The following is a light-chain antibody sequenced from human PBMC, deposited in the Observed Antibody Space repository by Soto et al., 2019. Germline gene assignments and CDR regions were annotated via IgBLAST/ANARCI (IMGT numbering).Light chain of an antibody. Sequence: QPVLTQSPSASASLGASVKLTCTLSSGHSSYAIAWHQQQPEKGPRYLMKVNSDGSHSKGDGIPDRFSGSSSGADWYLTISSLQSEDEADYYCQTWGTGIVVFGGGTKLTVL. CDR3: QTWGTGIVV. J-gene: IGLJ2*01. CDR2: VNSDGSH. V-gene: IGLV4-69*01. CDR1: SGHSSYA.